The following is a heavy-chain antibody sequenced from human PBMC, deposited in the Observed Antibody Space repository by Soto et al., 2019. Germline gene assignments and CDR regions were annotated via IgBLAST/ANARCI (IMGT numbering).Heavy chain of an antibody. V-gene: IGHV3-21*01. D-gene: IGHD6-25*01. CDR3: ARDLGVTATGPSLDY. CDR1: VFTFRTYS. Sequence: GGSLRLSCAASVFTFRTYSMNWVRQAPGKGLEWVSAISSTSTYIFYADSVKGRFTISRDNAKNSLYLQMNSLRAEDTAVYYCARDLGVTATGPSLDYWGQGTPVTVSS. CDR2: ISSTSTYI. J-gene: IGHJ4*02.